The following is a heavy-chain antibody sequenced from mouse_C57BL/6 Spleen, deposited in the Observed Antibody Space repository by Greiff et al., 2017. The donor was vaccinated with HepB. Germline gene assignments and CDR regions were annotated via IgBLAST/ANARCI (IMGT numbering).Heavy chain of an antibody. V-gene: IGHV1-69*01. J-gene: IGHJ4*01. CDR2: IDPSDSYT. Sequence: VQLQQPGAELVMPGASVKLSCKASGYTLTSYWMHWVKQRPGQGLEWIGEIDPSDSYTNYNQKFKGKSTLTVDKSSSTAYMQLSSLTSEDSAVYYCARRGYGSFYAMDYWGQGTSVTVSS. D-gene: IGHD1-1*01. CDR3: ARRGYGSFYAMDY. CDR1: GYTLTSYW.